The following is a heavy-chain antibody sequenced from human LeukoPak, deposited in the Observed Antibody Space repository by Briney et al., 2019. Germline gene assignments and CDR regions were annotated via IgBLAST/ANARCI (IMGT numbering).Heavy chain of an antibody. CDR2: ISSSGSTI. D-gene: IGHD5-24*01. Sequence: LSLTCTVSGYSISSGYYMSWIRQAPGKGLEWVSYISSSGSTIYYADSVKGRFTISRDNAKNSLYLQMNSLRAEDTAVYYCARGAEGRLQFGWGQGTLVTVSS. CDR1: GYSISSGYY. J-gene: IGHJ4*02. V-gene: IGHV3-11*04. CDR3: ARGAEGRLQFG.